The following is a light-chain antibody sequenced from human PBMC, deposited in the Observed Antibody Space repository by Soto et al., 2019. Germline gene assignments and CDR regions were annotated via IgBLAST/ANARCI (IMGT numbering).Light chain of an antibody. V-gene: IGKV1-5*01. CDR2: RAS. CDR3: QHYNSYGA. J-gene: IGKJ1*01. CDR1: QSIDRG. Sequence: DIQMTQSPSTLPASVGDRVTITCRASQSIDRGLAWYQPRPGKAPKILIYRASSLETGVPSRFSVSGSGTEFTLTISSLQPDDFATYYCQHYNSYGAFGQGTKVDIK.